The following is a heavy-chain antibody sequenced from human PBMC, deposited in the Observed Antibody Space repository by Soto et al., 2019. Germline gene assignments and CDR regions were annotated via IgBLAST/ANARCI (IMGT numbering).Heavy chain of an antibody. Sequence: QVQLVQSGAEVKKPGASVKVSCKASGYTFTSYDINWVRQATGQGLEWMGWMNPNSGNTGYAQKFQGRVTMTRNTSISTAYMELSSLRSEDTAVYYWARGRKKGLGGVIRSYGMDVWGQGTTVTVSS. J-gene: IGHJ6*02. V-gene: IGHV1-8*01. CDR3: ARGRKKGLGGVIRSYGMDV. D-gene: IGHD3-3*01. CDR2: MNPNSGNT. CDR1: GYTFTSYD.